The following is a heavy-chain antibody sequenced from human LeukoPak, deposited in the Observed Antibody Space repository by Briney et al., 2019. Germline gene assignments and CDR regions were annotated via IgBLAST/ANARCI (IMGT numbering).Heavy chain of an antibody. CDR3: ARDHNWSFDY. CDR1: GFTFDDYA. CDR2: ISWNSGSI. Sequence: GGSLRLSCAASGFTFDDYAMHWVRQAPGKGLEWVSGISWNSGSIGYADSVKGRFTISRDNAKNSLYLQMNSLRPEDTAVYYCARDHNWSFDYWGQGILVTVSS. D-gene: IGHD1-20*01. V-gene: IGHV3-9*01. J-gene: IGHJ4*02.